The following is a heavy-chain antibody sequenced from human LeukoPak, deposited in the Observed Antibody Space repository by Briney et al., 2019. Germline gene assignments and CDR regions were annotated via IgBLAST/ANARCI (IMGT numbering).Heavy chain of an antibody. CDR2: IKEDDSVK. V-gene: IGHV3-7*01. D-gene: IGHD3-10*01. CDR3: ARDRPHYGNTHLFDP. CDR1: GFNFRNYW. Sequence: GSLRLSCVASGFNFRNYWMSWVRQAPGKGLEWVANIKEDDSVKHYADSVKGRFTISRDDAKNSVYLQMNSLRVEDTAVYYCARDRPHYGNTHLFDPWGQGTLVTVSS. J-gene: IGHJ5*02.